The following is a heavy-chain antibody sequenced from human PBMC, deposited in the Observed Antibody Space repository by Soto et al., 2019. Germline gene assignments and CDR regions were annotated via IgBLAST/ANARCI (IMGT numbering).Heavy chain of an antibody. CDR1: GFNFNNFG. J-gene: IGHJ6*02. CDR3: ARDRAPFCGGDCGLVDV. V-gene: IGHV3-21*01. D-gene: IGHD2-21*02. CDR2: IRTSSSYI. Sequence: GGSLRLSCAASGFNFNNFGMNWFRQTPGKGLEWVSSIRTSSSYIYYADSVKGRFTISRDNAKKSLYLEMSSLRVEDTAVYYCARDRAPFCGGDCGLVDVWGQGTSVTVSS.